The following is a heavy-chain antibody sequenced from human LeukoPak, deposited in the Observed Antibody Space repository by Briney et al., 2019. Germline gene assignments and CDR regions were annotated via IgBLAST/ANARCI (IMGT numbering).Heavy chain of an antibody. J-gene: IGHJ4*02. V-gene: IGHV3-23*01. Sequence: PGGSLRLSCAASGVTFSNYGMSWVRQAPGKGLEWISAIGGVGGSTYYADSVRGRFTISRDNTNKTLYLQMSSLRVEDTAVYYCAKGTREIDYWGQGTLITVSS. CDR1: GVTFSNYG. CDR3: AKGTREIDY. CDR2: IGGVGGST.